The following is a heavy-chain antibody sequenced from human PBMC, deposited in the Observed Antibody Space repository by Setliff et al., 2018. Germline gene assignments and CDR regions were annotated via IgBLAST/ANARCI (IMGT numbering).Heavy chain of an antibody. J-gene: IGHJ3*02. V-gene: IGHV3-7*01. CDR2: INQDGSAK. D-gene: IGHD2-15*01. CDR1: GFTFSSLW. CDR3: ARDVGYGSNLGAFDI. Sequence: PGGSLRLSCAASGFTFSSLWMSWVRQAPGRGLEWVANINQDGSAKYYVDSVRGRFTISRDNAKNSLFLQMNSLRAEDTAMYYCARDVGYGSNLGAFDIWGQGTMVTVSS.